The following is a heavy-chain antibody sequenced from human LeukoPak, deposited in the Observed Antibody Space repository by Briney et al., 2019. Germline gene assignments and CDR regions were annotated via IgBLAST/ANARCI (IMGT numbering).Heavy chain of an antibody. CDR2: ISATGST. V-gene: IGHV4-61*02. J-gene: IGHJ4*02. CDR1: GGSISSGSYY. CDR3: AGEVRARDGYNYGGSDY. D-gene: IGHD5-24*01. Sequence: KPSETLSLTCTVSGGSISSGSYYWTWIRQPAGKGLEWIRRISATGSTNYNPSLKSRVTISIDTSKNQFSLKLSSVTAADTAVYYCAGEVRARDGYNYGGSDYWGQGTLVTVSS.